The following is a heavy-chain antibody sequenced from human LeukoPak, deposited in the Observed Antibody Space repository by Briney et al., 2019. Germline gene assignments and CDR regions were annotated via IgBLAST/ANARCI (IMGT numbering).Heavy chain of an antibody. CDR1: GFTLSNAW. CDR2: IKSKTDGGTT. Sequence: GGSLRLSCAASGFTLSNAWMSWVRQAPGKGLEWVGRIKSKTDGGTTDYAAPVKGRFTISRDASKNTLSLQMNSLKTEDTAVYWCTTEGYSGYDPFDYWGEGTLVTVSS. CDR3: TTEGYSGYDPFDY. D-gene: IGHD5-12*01. J-gene: IGHJ4*02. V-gene: IGHV3-15*01.